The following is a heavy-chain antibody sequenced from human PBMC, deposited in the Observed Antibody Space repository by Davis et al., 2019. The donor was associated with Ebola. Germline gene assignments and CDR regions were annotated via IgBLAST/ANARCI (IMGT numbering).Heavy chain of an antibody. J-gene: IGHJ4*02. CDR2: IYPGDSDT. V-gene: IGHV5-51*01. D-gene: IGHD3-9*01. CDR3: AYYDILTGYSH. Sequence: KVSCKGSGYSFTSYWIGWVRQMPGKGLEWMGIIYPGDSDTRYSPSFQGQVTISADKYISTAYLQWSSLKASDTAMYYCAYYDILTGYSHWGQGNLVTVSS. CDR1: GYSFTSYW.